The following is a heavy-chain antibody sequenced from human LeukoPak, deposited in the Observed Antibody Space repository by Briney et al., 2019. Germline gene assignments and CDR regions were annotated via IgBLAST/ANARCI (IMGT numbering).Heavy chain of an antibody. J-gene: IGHJ4*02. D-gene: IGHD6-13*01. CDR2: IYDSGST. CDR3: ARVGTAAGFYFDC. CDR1: GGSIRSGGYY. V-gene: IGHV4-31*03. Sequence: SETLSLTCTVSGGSIRSGGYYWSWIRQHPGKGLQWIGYIYDSGSTYYNPSLKSRVIMSVDTSKNQFSLYLHSVTAADTAVYYCARVGTAAGFYFDCWGQGTLVTVSS.